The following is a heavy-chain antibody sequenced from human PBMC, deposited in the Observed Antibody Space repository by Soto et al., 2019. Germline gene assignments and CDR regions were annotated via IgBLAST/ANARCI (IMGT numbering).Heavy chain of an antibody. CDR2: INHSGST. V-gene: IGHV4-34*01. J-gene: IGHJ6*03. D-gene: IGHD3-3*01. Sequence: SETLSVTCAVDGGSFIGYYWSWIRQHPGKGLEWIGEINHSGSTNYNPSLKSRVTISVDTSKNQFSLKLSSVTAADTAVYYCARGRYEWFLTYYYSYMDVWGKGTTVTVSS. CDR3: ARGRYEWFLTYYYSYMDV. CDR1: GGSFIGYY.